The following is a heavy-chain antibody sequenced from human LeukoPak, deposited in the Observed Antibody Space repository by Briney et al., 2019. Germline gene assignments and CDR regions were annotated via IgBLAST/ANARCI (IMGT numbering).Heavy chain of an antibody. CDR3: ARAVHGFRYCSGGSCYYDAGFDP. V-gene: IGHV4-59*01. CDR1: GGSISSYY. CDR2: IYYSRST. D-gene: IGHD2-15*01. J-gene: IGHJ5*02. Sequence: TLSLTSTVSGGSISSYYWSWIRQPPGKGLEWTWYIYYSRSTNYNPSLKSRVTISVDTSKNPFSLKLSSVTAADTAVYYCARAVHGFRYCSGGSCYYDAGFDPWGQGTPVTVSS.